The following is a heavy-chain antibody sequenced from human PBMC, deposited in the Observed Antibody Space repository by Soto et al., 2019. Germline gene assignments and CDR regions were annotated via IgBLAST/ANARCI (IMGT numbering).Heavy chain of an antibody. J-gene: IGHJ1*01. CDR3: ARDLGSSWYPEYFQH. D-gene: IGHD6-13*01. CDR2: ISSSSSTI. CDR1: GFTFSSYS. Sequence: QPGVSLRLSCAASGFTFSSYSMNWVRQAPGKGLEWVSYISSSSSTIYYADSVKGRFTISRDNAKNSLYLQMNSLRAEDTAVYYCARDLGSSWYPEYFQHWGQGTLVTVSS. V-gene: IGHV3-48*01.